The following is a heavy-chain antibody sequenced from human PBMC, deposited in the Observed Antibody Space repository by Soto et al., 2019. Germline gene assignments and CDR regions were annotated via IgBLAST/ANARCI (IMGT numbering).Heavy chain of an antibody. CDR3: SRSQLELRVYYYYGMDV. J-gene: IGHJ6*02. V-gene: IGHV1-69*01. Sequence: QVQLVQSGAEVKKPGSSVKVSCKASGGTFSSYAISWVRQAPGQGLEWMGGIIPIFGTANYAQKFQGRVTITADESTSTAYMELSSWRSEDTAVYYCSRSQLELRVYYYYGMDVWGQGTTVTVSS. CDR1: GGTFSSYA. D-gene: IGHD1-7*01. CDR2: IIPIFGTA.